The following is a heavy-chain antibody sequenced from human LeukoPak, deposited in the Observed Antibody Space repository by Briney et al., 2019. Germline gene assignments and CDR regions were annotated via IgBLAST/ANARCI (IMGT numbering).Heavy chain of an antibody. D-gene: IGHD3-10*02. CDR2: IYYSGST. J-gene: IGHJ3*02. CDR3: ARNYYVDAFDI. V-gene: IGHV4-59*01. Sequence: SETLSLTCTVSGGSISSYYWSWIRQPPGKGLEWIGHIYYSGSTNYNPSLKSRVTISVDTSKNQFSLKLSSVTAADTAVYYCARNYYVDAFDIWGQGTMVTVSS. CDR1: GGSISSYY.